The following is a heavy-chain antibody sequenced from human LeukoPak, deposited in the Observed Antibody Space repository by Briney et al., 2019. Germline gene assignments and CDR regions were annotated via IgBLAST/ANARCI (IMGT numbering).Heavy chain of an antibody. D-gene: IGHD2-2*03. CDR1: GFTFSSYA. Sequence: SGGSLRLSCAASGFTFSSYAMSWVRQAPGKGREWVSAISGSGGSTYYADSVKGRFTISRDNSKNTLYLQMNSLRAEDTAVYYCAKDGYCSSTSCYRWANSFAWFDPWGQGTLVTVSS. CDR2: ISGSGGST. J-gene: IGHJ5*02. CDR3: AKDGYCSSTSCYRWANSFAWFDP. V-gene: IGHV3-23*01.